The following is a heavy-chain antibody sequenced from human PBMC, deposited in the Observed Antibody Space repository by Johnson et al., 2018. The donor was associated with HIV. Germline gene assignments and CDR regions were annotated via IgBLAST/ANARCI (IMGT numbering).Heavy chain of an antibody. J-gene: IGHJ3*02. Sequence: EVQLVESGGGVARPGGSLRLSCAASGFTFDDYGMSWVRQAPGKGLEWVSGIDWSGGRTGYADSVKGRFTISRDNAKNSLYLQINSLRAEDTAVYYCARIQYNFWSDPDAFDIWGQGTIVIVSS. CDR3: ARIQYNFWSDPDAFDI. CDR2: IDWSGGRT. V-gene: IGHV3-20*04. CDR1: GFTFDDYG. D-gene: IGHD3-3*01.